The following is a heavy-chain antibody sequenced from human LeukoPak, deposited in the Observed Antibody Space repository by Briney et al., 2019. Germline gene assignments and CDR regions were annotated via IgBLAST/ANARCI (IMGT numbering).Heavy chain of an antibody. Sequence: NPSETLSLTCTVSGGSIKTDDYYWSWIRQPPGKGPEWVGYIYYSGTTYYNPSLKSRVTISVDTSKNQFSLKLSSVTAADTAVYYCARGWWFDPWGQGTLVTVSS. CDR3: ARGWWFDP. J-gene: IGHJ5*02. V-gene: IGHV4-30-4*08. D-gene: IGHD2-15*01. CDR2: IYYSGTT. CDR1: GGSIKTDDYY.